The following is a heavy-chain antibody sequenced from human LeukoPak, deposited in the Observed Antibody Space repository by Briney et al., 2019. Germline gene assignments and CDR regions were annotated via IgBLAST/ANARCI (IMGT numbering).Heavy chain of an antibody. V-gene: IGHV4-34*01. Sequence: SETLSLTCTVYGGSFSGYYWSWIRQPPGKGLEWIGEINHSGSTNYNPSLKSRVTISVDTSKNQFSLKLSSVTAADTAVYYCARGPLFRGVRWFDPWGQGTLVTVSS. CDR1: GGSFSGYY. CDR2: INHSGST. J-gene: IGHJ5*02. D-gene: IGHD3-10*01. CDR3: ARGPLFRGVRWFDP.